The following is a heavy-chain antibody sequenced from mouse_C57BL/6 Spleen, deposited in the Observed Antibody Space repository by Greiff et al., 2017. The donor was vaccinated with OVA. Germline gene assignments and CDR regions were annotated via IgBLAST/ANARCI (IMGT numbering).Heavy chain of an antibody. V-gene: IGHV5-12*01. D-gene: IGHD4-1*01. J-gene: IGHJ1*03. Sequence: EVQGVESGGGLVQPGGSLKLSCAASGFTFSDYYMYWVRQTPEKRLEWVAYISNGGGSTYYPDTVKGRFTISRDNAKNTLYLQMSRLKSEDTAMYYCARATGTSYWYFDVWGTGTTVTVSS. CDR3: ARATGTSYWYFDV. CDR2: ISNGGGST. CDR1: GFTFSDYY.